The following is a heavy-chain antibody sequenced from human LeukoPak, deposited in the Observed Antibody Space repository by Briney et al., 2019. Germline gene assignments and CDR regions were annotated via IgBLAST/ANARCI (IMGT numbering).Heavy chain of an antibody. D-gene: IGHD4-23*01. V-gene: IGHV1-46*01. J-gene: IGHJ5*02. Sequence: ASVKVSCKASGVTFSDYAISWVRQAPGQGLEWMGIINPSGGSTSYAQKFQGRVTMTRDMSTSTDYMELSSLRSEDTAVYYCARDNSVEDTAWWFDPWGQGTLVTVSS. CDR1: GVTFSDYA. CDR2: INPSGGST. CDR3: ARDNSVEDTAWWFDP.